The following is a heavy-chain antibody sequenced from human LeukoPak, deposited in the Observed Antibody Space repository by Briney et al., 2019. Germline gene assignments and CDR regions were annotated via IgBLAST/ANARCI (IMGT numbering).Heavy chain of an antibody. CDR3: AGAISFDY. J-gene: IGHJ4*02. V-gene: IGHV3-30*03. D-gene: IGHD2-21*01. CDR1: GFTFSSYG. Sequence: GGSLRLSCAASGFTFSSYGMHWVRQAPGKGLEWVAVISYDGSNKYYADSVKGRFTISRDNSKNTLYLQMNSLRAEGTAVYYCAGAISFDYWGQGTLVTVSS. CDR2: ISYDGSNK.